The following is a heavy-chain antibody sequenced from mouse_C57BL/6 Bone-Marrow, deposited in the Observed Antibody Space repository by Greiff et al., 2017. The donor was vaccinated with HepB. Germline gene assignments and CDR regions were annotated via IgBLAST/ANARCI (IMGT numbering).Heavy chain of an antibody. CDR2: IYPRSGNT. CDR3: ARWGWLLLDAMDY. CDR1: GYTFTSYG. V-gene: IGHV1-81*01. Sequence: VHLVESGAELARPGASVKLSCKASGYTFTSYGISWVKQRTGQGLEWIGEIYPRSGNTYYNEKFKGKATLTADKSSSTAYMELRSLTSEDSAVYFCARWGWLLLDAMDYWGQGTSVTVSS. D-gene: IGHD2-3*01. J-gene: IGHJ4*01.